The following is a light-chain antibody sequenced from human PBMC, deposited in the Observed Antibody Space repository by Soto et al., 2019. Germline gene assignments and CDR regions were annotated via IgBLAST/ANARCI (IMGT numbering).Light chain of an antibody. CDR2: DAS. V-gene: IGKV3-15*01. Sequence: EIVMTQSPVTLSVSPGERATLSCRASESVGSNLAWYQQKPGQPPRLLIYDASMRETGVPPRFSGSGSGTEFTLTISNLQSEDFAVYYCQQYNNWPRTFGQGTKVDI. CDR3: QQYNNWPRT. CDR1: ESVGSN. J-gene: IGKJ1*01.